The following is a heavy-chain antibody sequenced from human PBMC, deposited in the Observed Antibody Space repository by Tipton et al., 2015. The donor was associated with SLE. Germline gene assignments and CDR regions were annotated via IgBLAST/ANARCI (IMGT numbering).Heavy chain of an antibody. J-gene: IGHJ6*02. CDR2: IYSGGST. CDR1: GGSFSGYY. V-gene: IGHV3-53*05. Sequence: LSLTCAVYGGSFSGYYWSWIRQPPGKGLEWVSVIYSGGSTYYADSVKGRFTISRDNSKNTLYLQMNSLRAEDTAVYYCARDRGGAWAYYYGMDVWGQGTTVTVSS. D-gene: IGHD2-21*01. CDR3: ARDRGGAWAYYYGMDV.